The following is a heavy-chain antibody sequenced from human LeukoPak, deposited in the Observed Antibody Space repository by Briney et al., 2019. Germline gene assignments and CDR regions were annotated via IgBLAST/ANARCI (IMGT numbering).Heavy chain of an antibody. CDR2: VNPNSGGT. V-gene: IGHV1-2*02. CDR1: VYTFTGHY. J-gene: IGHJ4*02. D-gene: IGHD4-11*01. CDR3: ARDNYGIADY. Sequence: GASVKVSCQASVYTFTGHYIHWLRQAPGQGLEWIGWVNPNSGGTNYAQTFQGRVTMTRDTSITTAYMDLSSLKSDDTAGYYCARDNYGIADYWGQGTLVTVSS.